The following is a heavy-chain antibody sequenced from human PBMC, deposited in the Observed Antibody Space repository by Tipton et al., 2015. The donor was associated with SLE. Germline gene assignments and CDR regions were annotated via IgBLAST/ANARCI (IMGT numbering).Heavy chain of an antibody. CDR3: ARGMVTWRGAIVGVDV. Sequence: TLSLTCTVSGDSITNGNYYWGWIRQPPWQGLEWIGSIFYRGGTNYNPSLKSRVTISVDPAKNQFSLKLTSVTAADTAVYYCARGMVTWRGAIVGVDVWGQGTTVNVSS. V-gene: IGHV4-39*07. CDR1: GDSITNGNYY. J-gene: IGHJ6*02. CDR2: IFYRGGT. D-gene: IGHD2-21*02.